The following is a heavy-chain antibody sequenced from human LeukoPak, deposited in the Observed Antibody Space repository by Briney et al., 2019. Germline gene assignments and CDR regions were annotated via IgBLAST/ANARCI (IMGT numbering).Heavy chain of an antibody. CDR1: GGSITSVGYY. V-gene: IGHV4-61*02. D-gene: IGHD5-12*01. CDR2: IYPSGNT. J-gene: IGHJ6*03. Sequence: PSQTLSLTCTVSGGSITSVGYYWTWLRQPAGKGLEWIGRIYPSGNTMYNPSLTSRVTISVDTSKNQFSLKLSSVTAPDTAVYYCARVFGGSDFNDYYYYMDVWGKGTTVTISS. CDR3: ARVFGGSDFNDYYYYMDV.